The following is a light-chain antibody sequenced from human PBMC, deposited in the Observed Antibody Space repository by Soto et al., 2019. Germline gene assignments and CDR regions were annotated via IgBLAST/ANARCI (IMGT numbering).Light chain of an antibody. CDR3: QQYSGYPLT. Sequence: DIQMTQSPSTLSASVGDRVTITCRASQSISYWFAWHQQKPGKAPNLLIYKASTLESGVPSRFSGSGSGTEFALTINSLQPEDFATYHCQQYSGYPLTFGGGTKVEIK. V-gene: IGKV1-5*03. J-gene: IGKJ4*01. CDR2: KAS. CDR1: QSISYW.